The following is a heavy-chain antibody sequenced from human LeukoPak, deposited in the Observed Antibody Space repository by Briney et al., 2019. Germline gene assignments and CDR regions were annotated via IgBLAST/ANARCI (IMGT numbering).Heavy chain of an antibody. CDR1: GGSISSGGYY. V-gene: IGHV4-61*02. CDR2: IYTSGST. Sequence: PSQTLSLTCTVSGGSISSGGYYWSWIRQPAGKGLEWIGRIYTSGSTNYNPSLKSRVTISVDTSKNQFSLKLSSVTAADTAVYYCAREVSHYDSSGYYPRGDYFDYWGQGTLVTVSS. D-gene: IGHD3-22*01. J-gene: IGHJ4*02. CDR3: AREVSHYDSSGYYPRGDYFDY.